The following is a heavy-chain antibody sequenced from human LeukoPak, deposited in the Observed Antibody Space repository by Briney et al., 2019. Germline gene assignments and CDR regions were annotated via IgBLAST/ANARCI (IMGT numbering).Heavy chain of an antibody. J-gene: IGHJ4*02. CDR1: GGSISSGGYY. V-gene: IGHV4-31*03. D-gene: IGHD1-26*01. CDR3: ARTAGWSFGFDY. Sequence: TLSLTCTVSGGSISSGGYYWTWIRQYPGKGLEWIGYIYNSGTTYYNPSLQSRVTISGDTSKTQFSLKLSSVTAADTAVYYCARTAGWSFGFDYWGQGTLVTVSS. CDR2: IYNSGTT.